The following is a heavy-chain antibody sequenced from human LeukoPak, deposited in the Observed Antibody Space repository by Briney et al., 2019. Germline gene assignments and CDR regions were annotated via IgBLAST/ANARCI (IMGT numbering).Heavy chain of an antibody. CDR2: ISYDGSNK. Sequence: GGSLRLSCAASGFTFSSYAMHWVRQAPGKGLEWVAVISYDGSNKYYADSVKGRFTISRDNSKNTLYLQMNRLRAEDTAVYYCARDSLDDYGDYAIDYWGQGTLVTVSS. CDR3: ARDSLDDYGDYAIDY. CDR1: GFTFSSYA. V-gene: IGHV3-30*04. J-gene: IGHJ4*02. D-gene: IGHD4-17*01.